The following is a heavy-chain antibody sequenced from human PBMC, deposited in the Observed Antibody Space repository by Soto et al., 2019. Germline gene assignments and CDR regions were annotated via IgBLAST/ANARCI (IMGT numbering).Heavy chain of an antibody. D-gene: IGHD6-13*01. CDR1: GYTFSNFW. V-gene: IGHV5-51*01. J-gene: IGHJ4*02. Sequence: PGESLKISCQCSGYTFSNFWNGWVRQLPGKGLEWMGIIYPGDHETRYSPSFHGKVTISADKSINTAYLQWNSLEASDTAFYFCARSPRSSPYFDYWGQGALVTVSS. CDR2: IYPGDHET. CDR3: ARSPRSSPYFDY.